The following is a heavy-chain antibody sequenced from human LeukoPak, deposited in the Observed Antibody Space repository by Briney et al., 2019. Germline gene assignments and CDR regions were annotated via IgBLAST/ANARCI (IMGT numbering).Heavy chain of an antibody. V-gene: IGHV1-8*01. D-gene: IGHD1-26*01. Sequence: ASVKVSCKASGYTFTSYDINWVRQATGQGLEWMGWMNPNSGNTGYAQKFQGRVTMTRNTSISTAYMELSSLRSEDTAVYYCARVGNSGSGLGYWFDPWGQGTLVTVSS. CDR2: MNPNSGNT. J-gene: IGHJ5*02. CDR3: ARVGNSGSGLGYWFDP. CDR1: GYTFTSYD.